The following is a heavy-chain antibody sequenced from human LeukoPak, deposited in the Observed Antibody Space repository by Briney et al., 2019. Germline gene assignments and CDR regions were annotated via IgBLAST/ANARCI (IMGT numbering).Heavy chain of an antibody. V-gene: IGHV1-46*01. CDR1: GYTFTSFY. J-gene: IGHJ4*02. D-gene: IGHD3-22*01. CDR2: INPSGGTT. CDR3: ARDARPSYDTSGYYFPGDY. Sequence: ASVKVPCKASGYTFTSFYIHWVRQAPGQGLEWMAIINPSGGTTRYAQKFQGRVTMTRDTSTSTVYMELSSLRSEDTAVYYCARDARPSYDTSGYYFPGDYWGQGTLVTVSS.